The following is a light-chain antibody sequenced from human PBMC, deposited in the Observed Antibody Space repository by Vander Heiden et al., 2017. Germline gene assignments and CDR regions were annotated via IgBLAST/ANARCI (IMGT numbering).Light chain of an antibody. J-gene: IGLJ3*02. CDR1: SSDVGSYNL. Sequence: QSALTQPAPVSGSPGQSVTISCPGTSSDVGSYNLVSWYQQHPGKAPKLRNYEVSKRPSGVSNLFSGSKSGNTASLTISGLQAEDEADYYCCSYAGSGTTNWVFGGGTKLTGL. CDR2: EVS. V-gene: IGLV2-23*02. CDR3: CSYAGSGTTNWV.